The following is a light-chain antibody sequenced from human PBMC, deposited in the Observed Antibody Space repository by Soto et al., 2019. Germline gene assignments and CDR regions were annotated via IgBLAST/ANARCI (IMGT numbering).Light chain of an antibody. J-gene: IGKJ4*01. CDR2: DAS. CDR3: QQRSNWPPLT. CDR1: KSVSTY. Sequence: ETVLTQSPSTLCLYPVETATHSCRAIKSVSTYLAWYQQKPGQPPRLLIYDASNRATGIPARFSGSGSGTDFTLTISSLEPEDFAVYYCQQRSNWPPLTFGGGTKVDIK. V-gene: IGKV3-11*01.